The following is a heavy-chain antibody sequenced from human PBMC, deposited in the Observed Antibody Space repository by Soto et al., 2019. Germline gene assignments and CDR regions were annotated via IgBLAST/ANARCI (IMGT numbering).Heavy chain of an antibody. D-gene: IGHD3-16*01. CDR1: GCSISSYY. CDR2: IYHSGST. V-gene: IGHV4-59*12. CDR3: ARGPPFH. J-gene: IGHJ4*02. Sequence: SETLSLTCTVSGCSISSYYWSWIRQPPGKGLEWIGYIYHSGSTYYNPSLKSRVTISVDRSKNQFSLKLSSVTAADTAVYYCARGPPFHWGQGTLVTVSS.